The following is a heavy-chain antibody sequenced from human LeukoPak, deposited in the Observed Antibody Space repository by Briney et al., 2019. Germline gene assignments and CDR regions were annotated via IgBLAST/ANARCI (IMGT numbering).Heavy chain of an antibody. V-gene: IGHV4-39*01. J-gene: IGHJ4*02. Sequence: PSETLSLTCTVSGGSIGSSSYYWGWIRQPPGKGREWIGRIHYSGSTYYNPALKSRVTISVDTSKNQFSLKLSSGTAADTAVYYCARHRFYYEPGYFDYWGQGTLVTVSS. CDR1: GGSIGSSSYY. CDR2: IHYSGST. D-gene: IGHD3-22*01. CDR3: ARHRFYYEPGYFDY.